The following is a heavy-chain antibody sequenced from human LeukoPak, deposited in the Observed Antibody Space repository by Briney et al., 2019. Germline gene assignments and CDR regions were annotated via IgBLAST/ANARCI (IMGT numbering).Heavy chain of an antibody. J-gene: IGHJ5*02. D-gene: IGHD2-15*01. CDR1: GFSLSGYW. Sequence: GGSLRLSCVASGFSLSGYWMYWVRQAPGKGLMYISRNNGDGSTTNYADVVKGRFAMSRDNVKNTLYLQMNSLRVEDTAVYYCARDPRNVGLAPWGQGTLVTVSS. CDR3: ARDPRNVGLAP. CDR2: NNGDGSTT. V-gene: IGHV3-74*01.